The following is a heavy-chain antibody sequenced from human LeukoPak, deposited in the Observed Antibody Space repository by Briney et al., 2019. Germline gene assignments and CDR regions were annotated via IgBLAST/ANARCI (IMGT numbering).Heavy chain of an antibody. D-gene: IGHD6-13*01. V-gene: IGHV3-30-3*01. CDR1: GFTFSSYA. CDR2: ISYDGSNK. CDR3: ARGYSTFDY. Sequence: HXGGSLRLSCAASGFTFSSYAMHWVRQAPGKGLEWVAVISYDGSNKYYADSVKGRFTISRDNSKNTLYLQMNSLRAEDTAVYYCARGYSTFDYWGQGTLVTVSS. J-gene: IGHJ4*02.